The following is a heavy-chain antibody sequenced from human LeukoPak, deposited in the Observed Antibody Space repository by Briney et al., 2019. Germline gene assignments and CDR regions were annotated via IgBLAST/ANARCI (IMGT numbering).Heavy chain of an antibody. Sequence: ASVKVSCKASGGTFSSYAISWVRQAPGQGLEWMGGIIPIFGTANYAQKFQGRVTITADESTSTAYMELSSLRYEDTAVYYCARGDHYYGSGSPYYYYYYMDVWGKGTTVTISS. J-gene: IGHJ6*03. D-gene: IGHD3-10*01. V-gene: IGHV1-69*01. CDR2: IIPIFGTA. CDR1: GGTFSSYA. CDR3: ARGDHYYGSGSPYYYYYYMDV.